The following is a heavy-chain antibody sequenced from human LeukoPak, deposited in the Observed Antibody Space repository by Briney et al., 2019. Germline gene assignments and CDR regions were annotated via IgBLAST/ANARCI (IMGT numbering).Heavy chain of an antibody. CDR3: ARRIGTTVTTYFDY. CDR1: GGSISSGDYY. J-gene: IGHJ4*02. Sequence: SETLSLTCTVSGGSISSGDYYWSWIRQPPGKGLEWIGYIYYSGSTYYNPSLKSRVTISVDTSKNQFSLKLSSVTAADTAVYYCARRIGTTVTTYFDYWGQGTLVTVSS. D-gene: IGHD4-17*01. V-gene: IGHV4-30-4*01. CDR2: IYYSGST.